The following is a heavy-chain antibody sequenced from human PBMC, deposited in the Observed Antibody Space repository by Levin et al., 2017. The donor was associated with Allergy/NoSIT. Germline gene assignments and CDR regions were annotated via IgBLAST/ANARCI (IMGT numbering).Heavy chain of an antibody. D-gene: IGHD6-13*01. J-gene: IGHJ4*02. V-gene: IGHV4-34*01. CDR3: ARGQEAAAGTSREIDY. CDR1: GGSFSGYY. CDR2: INHSGST. Sequence: SETLSLTCAVYGGSFSGYYWSWIRQPPGKGLEWIGEINHSGSTNYNPSLKSRVTISVDTSKNQFSLKLSSVTAADTAVYYCARGQEAAAGTSREIDYWGQGTPVTVSS.